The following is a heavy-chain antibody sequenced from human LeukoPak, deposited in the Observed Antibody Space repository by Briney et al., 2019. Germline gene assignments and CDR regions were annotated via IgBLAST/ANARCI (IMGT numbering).Heavy chain of an antibody. V-gene: IGHV4-31*03. Sequence: SQTLSLTCTVSGGSISSGGYYWSWIRQHPGKGLEWIGYIYYSGSTYYNPSLKSRVIISVDTSKNQCSLKLSSVTAADTAVYYCARGRYCSSTSCLYYFDYWGQGTLVIVSS. CDR1: GGSISSGGYY. CDR2: IYYSGST. J-gene: IGHJ4*02. D-gene: IGHD2-2*01. CDR3: ARGRYCSSTSCLYYFDY.